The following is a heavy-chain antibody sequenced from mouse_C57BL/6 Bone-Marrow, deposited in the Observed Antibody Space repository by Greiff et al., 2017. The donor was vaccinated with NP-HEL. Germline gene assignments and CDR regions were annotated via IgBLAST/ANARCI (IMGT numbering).Heavy chain of an antibody. D-gene: IGHD2-5*01. CDR2: IYPRDGST. CDR3: ARAHYSNYAWFAY. V-gene: IGHV1-85*01. J-gene: IGHJ3*01. CDR1: GYTFTSYD. Sequence: VQLVESGPELVKPGASVKLSCKASGYTFTSYDINWVKQRPGQGLEWIGWIYPRDGSTKYNEKFKGKATLTVDTSSSTAYMELHSLTSEDSAVYFCARAHYSNYAWFAYWGQGTLVTVSA.